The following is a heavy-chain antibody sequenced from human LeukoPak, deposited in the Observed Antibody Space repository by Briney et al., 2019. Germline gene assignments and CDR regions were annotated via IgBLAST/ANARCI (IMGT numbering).Heavy chain of an antibody. J-gene: IGHJ6*02. CDR3: ANPRTYYYYGMDV. D-gene: IGHD1/OR15-1a*01. V-gene: IGHV3-23*01. CDR2: ISDSGGNT. CDR1: GFTLSSYA. Sequence: GGSLRLSCAASGFTLSSYAMSWVRQAPGKGLEWVSGISDSGGNTYYADSVKGRFTISRDNSKNTLYLQMNSLRAEDTAVYHCANPRTYYYYGMDVWGQGTTVTVSS.